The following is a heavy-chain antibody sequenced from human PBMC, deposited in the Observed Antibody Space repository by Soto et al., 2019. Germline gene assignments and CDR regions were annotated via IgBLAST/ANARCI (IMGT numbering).Heavy chain of an antibody. CDR2: IYYSGST. V-gene: IGHV4-30-4*01. CDR3: ARDREQQLTQDYYYYGMDV. CDR1: GGSISSGDYY. D-gene: IGHD6-13*01. J-gene: IGHJ6*02. Sequence: QVQLQESGPGLVKPSQTLSLTCTVSGGSISSGDYYWSWIRQPPGKGLEWIGYIYYSGSTYYNPSLKSRVTISVDTXXNXFXQKLSSVTAADTAVYYCARDREQQLTQDYYYYGMDVWGQGTTVTVSS.